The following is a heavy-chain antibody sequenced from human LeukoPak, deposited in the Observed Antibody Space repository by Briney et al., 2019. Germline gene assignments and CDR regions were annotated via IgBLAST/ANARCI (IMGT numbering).Heavy chain of an antibody. CDR2: ISSSSSTI. D-gene: IGHD3-9*01. V-gene: IGHV3-48*01. J-gene: IGHJ4*02. CDR1: GFTFSSYS. CDR3: ARGMVLTGYPFDY. Sequence: GGSLRLSCAASGFTFSSYSMNWVRQAPGKGLEWVSYISSSSSTIYYADSVKGRFTISRDNAKNSLYLQMNSLRAEDTAVYYCARGMVLTGYPFDYWGQGTLVTVSS.